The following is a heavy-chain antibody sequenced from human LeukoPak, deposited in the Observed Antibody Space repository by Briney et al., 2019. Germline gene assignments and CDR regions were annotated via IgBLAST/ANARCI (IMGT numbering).Heavy chain of an antibody. D-gene: IGHD6-13*01. J-gene: IGHJ6*02. CDR1: GGSIRSSSYY. CDR2: IYYSGST. Sequence: SETLSLTCTVSGGSIRSSSYYWGWIRQPPGKGLEWIGSIYYSGSTYYNPSLKSRVTISVDTPKNQFSLKLSSVTAADTAVYYCARDRGIAYGMDVWGQGTTVTVSS. CDR3: ARDRGIAYGMDV. V-gene: IGHV4-39*07.